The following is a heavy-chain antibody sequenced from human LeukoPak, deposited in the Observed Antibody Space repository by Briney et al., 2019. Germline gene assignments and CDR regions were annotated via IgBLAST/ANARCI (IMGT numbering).Heavy chain of an antibody. CDR1: GFTFSSYS. J-gene: IGHJ6*03. V-gene: IGHV3-21*01. Sequence: GGSLRLSCAASGFTFSSYSMNWVRQAPGKGLEWVSSISSSSSYIYYADSVKGRFTISRDNAKNSLFLQMNSLRAEDTAVYYCARDWYTAERWTIYYSYYIDVWGKGTTVTVSS. CDR3: ARDWYTAERWTIYYSYYIDV. D-gene: IGHD4-23*01. CDR2: ISSSSSYI.